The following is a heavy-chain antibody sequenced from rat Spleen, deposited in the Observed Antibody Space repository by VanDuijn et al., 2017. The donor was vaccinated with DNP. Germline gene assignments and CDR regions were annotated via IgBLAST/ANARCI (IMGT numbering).Heavy chain of an antibody. CDR2: IIYDGSHT. V-gene: IGHV5S10*01. CDR1: GFTFSDSA. Sequence: EVHLVESGGGVVQPGNSLKLSCVASGFTFSDSAMAWVRQSPKKGLEWVATIIYDGSHTFYRDSVQGRFTISRDNPKTTLYLQMDSLRSEDTATYYCTTVDGYTDWGQGVMVTVSS. D-gene: IGHD1-4*01. CDR3: TTVDGYTD. J-gene: IGHJ2*01.